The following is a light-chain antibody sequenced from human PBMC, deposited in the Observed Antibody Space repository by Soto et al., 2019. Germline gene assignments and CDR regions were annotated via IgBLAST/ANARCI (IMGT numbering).Light chain of an antibody. J-gene: IGLJ2*01. CDR3: QTRGTGIVV. V-gene: IGLV4-69*01. Sequence: QLVLTQSPSASASLGASVKLTCTLSSGHSSYAIAWHQQQPEKGPRYLMKLNSDGSHSKGDGIPDRFSGSRSGAERYLTIPSLQSEDEADQYRQTRGTGIVVFGGGTKLTVL. CDR1: SGHSSYA. CDR2: LNSDGSH.